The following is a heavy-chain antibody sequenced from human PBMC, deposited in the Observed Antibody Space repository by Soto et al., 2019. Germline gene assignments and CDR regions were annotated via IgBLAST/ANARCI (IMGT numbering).Heavy chain of an antibody. CDR2: INHSGTT. CDR3: PRRQFCHDSSGSPFDY. D-gene: IGHD3-22*01. J-gene: IGHJ4*02. CDR1: GGSFSGYY. Sequence: SETLSLTCAVYGGSFSGYYWSWIRQPPGKGLEWIGEINHSGTTYYNPSLKSRVTISVDTSKNQFSLKLTSVTAADAAVYYCPRRQFCHDSSGSPFDYWGQGTLVTVSS. V-gene: IGHV4-34*01.